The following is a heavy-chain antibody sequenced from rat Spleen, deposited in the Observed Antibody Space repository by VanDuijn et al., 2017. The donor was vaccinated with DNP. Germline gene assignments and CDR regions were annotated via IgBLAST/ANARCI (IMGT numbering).Heavy chain of an antibody. Sequence: EVQLVESGGGLEQPGRSLKLSCVASGFTFSYYWMAWIRQVPGKGLEWIASITSGSGTTSYPDSVKGRFTISRDNANSTLYLQMDSLRSEETATYYCAKAGGYSPWYFDYWGQGVMVTVSS. J-gene: IGHJ2*01. V-gene: IGHV5-31*01. CDR3: AKAGGYSPWYFDY. CDR1: GFTFSYYW. CDR2: ITSGSGTT. D-gene: IGHD1-11*01.